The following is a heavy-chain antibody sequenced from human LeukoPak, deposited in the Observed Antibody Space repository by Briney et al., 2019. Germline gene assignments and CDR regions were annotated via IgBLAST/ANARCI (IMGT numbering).Heavy chain of an antibody. CDR3: ARGKMTTVTGEAFDI. CDR2: IYHSGST. CDR1: GGSISSGGYS. V-gene: IGHV4-30-2*01. J-gene: IGHJ3*02. D-gene: IGHD4-17*01. Sequence: SETLSFTCAVSGGSISSGGYSWSWIRQPPGKGLEWIGYIYHSGSTYYNPSLKSRVTISVDRSKNQFSLKLGSVTAADTAVYYCARGKMTTVTGEAFDIWGQGTMVTVSS.